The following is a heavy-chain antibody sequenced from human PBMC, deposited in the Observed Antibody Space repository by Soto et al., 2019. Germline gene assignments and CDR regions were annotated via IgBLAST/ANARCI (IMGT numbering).Heavy chain of an antibody. V-gene: IGHV3-30-3*01. CDR2: ISHDGSNK. J-gene: IGHJ4*02. CDR3: AREEGSSLFTFDY. D-gene: IGHD6-6*01. Sequence: QVQLVESGGVVVQPGRSLRLSCAASGFTFSSYAIHWFRQAPGKGLEGVAVISHDGSNKYYADSVKGRFTISRDNSKNTLYLQMHSLRAEDTAVYYCAREEGSSLFTFDYWGQGTLVTVSS. CDR1: GFTFSSYA.